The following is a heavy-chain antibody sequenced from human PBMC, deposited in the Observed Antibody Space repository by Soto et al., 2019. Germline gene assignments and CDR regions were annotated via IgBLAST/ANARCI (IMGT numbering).Heavy chain of an antibody. CDR1: GGTFSSYA. CDR2: IIPIFGTA. D-gene: IGHD3-10*01. V-gene: IGHV1-69*06. Sequence: QVQLVQSGAEVKKPGSSVKVSCKASGGTFSSYAISWVRQAPGQGLDWMGGIIPIFGTANYAQKFQGRVTITADKSTSTAYMELSSLRSEDTAVYYCARQTLDYGAGSYQFDCWGQGTLVTVSS. J-gene: IGHJ4*02. CDR3: ARQTLDYGAGSYQFDC.